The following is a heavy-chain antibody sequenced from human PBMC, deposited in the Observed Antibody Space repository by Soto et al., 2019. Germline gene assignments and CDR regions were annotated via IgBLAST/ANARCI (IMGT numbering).Heavy chain of an antibody. CDR2: MNPNSGNT. Sequence: ASVKVSCKASGYTFTSYDINWVRQATGQGLEWMGWMNPNSGNTGYAQKFQGRVTMTRNTSISTAYMELSSLRSEDTAVYYCARAGYSSSWYQISEYYYYYMDVWGKGTTVTVSS. CDR1: GYTFTSYD. V-gene: IGHV1-8*01. J-gene: IGHJ6*03. CDR3: ARAGYSSSWYQISEYYYYYMDV. D-gene: IGHD6-13*01.